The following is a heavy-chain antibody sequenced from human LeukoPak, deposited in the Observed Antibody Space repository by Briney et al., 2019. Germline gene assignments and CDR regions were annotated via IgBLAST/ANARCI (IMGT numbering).Heavy chain of an antibody. CDR1: GGSISSYY. V-gene: IGHV4-59*08. CDR3: ARHGRDSSSWLGDYYYGMDV. D-gene: IGHD6-13*01. Sequence: SETLSLTCIVSGGSISSYYWSWIQQPPGKGLEWIGYIYYSGSTNYNPSLKSRVTISVDTSKNQFSLKLSSVTAADTAVYYCARHGRDSSSWLGDYYYGMDVWGQGTTVTVSS. J-gene: IGHJ6*02. CDR2: IYYSGST.